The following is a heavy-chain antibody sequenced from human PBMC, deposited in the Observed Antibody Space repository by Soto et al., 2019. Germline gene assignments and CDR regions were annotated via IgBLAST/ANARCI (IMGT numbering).Heavy chain of an antibody. Sequence: QVQLQESGPGLVKPSETLSLTCTVSGGSISSYYWSWIRQPPGKGLEWIGYIYYSGSTSYNPSLKRRATISEDTSKNQFSLKLSSVTAADTAVYYCARGGPMYYDFWSGQYSFVSWRQGTLVTVSS. CDR3: ARGGPMYYDFWSGQYSFVS. V-gene: IGHV4-59*01. D-gene: IGHD3-3*01. J-gene: IGHJ4*02. CDR2: IYYSGST. CDR1: GGSISSYY.